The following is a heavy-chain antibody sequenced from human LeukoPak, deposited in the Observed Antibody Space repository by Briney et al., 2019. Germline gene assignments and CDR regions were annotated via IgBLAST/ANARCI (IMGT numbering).Heavy chain of an antibody. Sequence: GGSLRLSCAASGFTFSTYAMNGVRQAAGKGLEWVSAISGSGATTYYADAVKGRFTISRDNSKNTLYLQMNSLRAEDTAVYYCAKHRQVTAAPLDAFDIWGQGTMVTVSS. V-gene: IGHV3-23*01. CDR1: GFTFSTYA. CDR3: AKHRQVTAAPLDAFDI. J-gene: IGHJ3*02. D-gene: IGHD2-2*01. CDR2: ISGSGATT.